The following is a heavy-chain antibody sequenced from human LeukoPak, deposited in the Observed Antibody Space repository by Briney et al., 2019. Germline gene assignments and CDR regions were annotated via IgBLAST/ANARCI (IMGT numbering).Heavy chain of an antibody. CDR1: GYTLAELS. CDR2: FDPEDGET. Sequence: GASVKVSCKVSGYTLAELSMHWVRQAPGKGLEWMGGFDPEDGETIYAQKFQGSVTMTEDTSTDTAYMELSSLRSEDTAVYYCATFPSFNIVATIPWGQGTLVTVSS. CDR3: ATFPSFNIVATIP. D-gene: IGHD5-12*01. J-gene: IGHJ5*02. V-gene: IGHV1-24*01.